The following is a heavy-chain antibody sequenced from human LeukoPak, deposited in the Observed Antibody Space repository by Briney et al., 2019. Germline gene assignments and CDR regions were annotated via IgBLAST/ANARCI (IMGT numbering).Heavy chain of an antibody. Sequence: SETLSVTCAVSGGSFSGYYWSWIRQPPGKGLEWIGEINHSGSTNYNPSLKSRGPISSNEYKNQFSLKLRSVTAADTAVHYCAIDSSSWYSGGNWFDPWGQGTLVTVSS. J-gene: IGHJ5*02. CDR3: AIDSSSWYSGGNWFDP. CDR2: INHSGST. D-gene: IGHD6-13*01. CDR1: GGSFSGYY. V-gene: IGHV4-34*01.